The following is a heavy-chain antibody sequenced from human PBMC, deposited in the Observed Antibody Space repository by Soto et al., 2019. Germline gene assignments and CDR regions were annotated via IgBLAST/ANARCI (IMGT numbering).Heavy chain of an antibody. V-gene: IGHV3-23*01. CDR3: SRRTSGWYFDY. CDR1: GFTFSSYA. Sequence: EVQLLESGGGLVQPGGSLRLSCAASGFTFSSYAMSWVRQAPGKGLEWVSVISGSGDSTYYADSVKGRFTLSRDNSKNTLYLQMNSLRAEDTAVYYCSRRTSGWYFDYWGQGTRVTVSS. J-gene: IGHJ4*02. D-gene: IGHD6-19*01. CDR2: ISGSGDST.